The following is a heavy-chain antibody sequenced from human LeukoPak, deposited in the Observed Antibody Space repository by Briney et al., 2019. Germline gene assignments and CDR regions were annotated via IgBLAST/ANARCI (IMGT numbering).Heavy chain of an antibody. CDR2: IYVTGTT. CDR3: ARGGPDLAREYFQY. CDR1: GGSISTNY. V-gene: IGHV4-4*07. D-gene: IGHD5-12*01. J-gene: IGHJ1*01. Sequence: SETLSLTCTVSGGSISTNYWNWIRQPAGKGLEWIGRIYVTGTTYYNPSLKSRLTMPVDASRNQFFLNLSSVTAADTAVYYCARGGPDLAREYFQYWGQGTLVTVS.